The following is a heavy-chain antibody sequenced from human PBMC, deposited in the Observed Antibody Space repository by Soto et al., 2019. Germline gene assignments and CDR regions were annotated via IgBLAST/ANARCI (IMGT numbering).Heavy chain of an antibody. Sequence: QVQLQQSGPGLVKPSQTLSLTCTVSGGSISFDHYHWTWIRQPPGKVLEWIGYVHYSGSVLYNPSLQSRVSISVDTSKNQFSLTLSSVTAADTAVYFCAREDDGGDRDYYGLDVWGQGTTVTVSS. CDR1: GGSISFDHYH. D-gene: IGHD2-21*02. V-gene: IGHV4-30-4*01. J-gene: IGHJ6*02. CDR2: VHYSGSV. CDR3: AREDDGGDRDYYGLDV.